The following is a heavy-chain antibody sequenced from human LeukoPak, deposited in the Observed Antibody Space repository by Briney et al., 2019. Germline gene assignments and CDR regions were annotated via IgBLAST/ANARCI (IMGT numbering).Heavy chain of an antibody. J-gene: IGHJ4*02. CDR1: GGSISSYY. V-gene: IGHV4-59*12. D-gene: IGHD6-19*01. CDR2: IYYSGST. CDR3: VRGKVVAGTPGQNSWDY. Sequence: PSGTLSLTCTVSGGSISSYYWSWIRQPPGKGLEWIGYIYYSGSTNCNPSLKSRVTISVDTSKDQFSLKLSSVTAADTAVYYCVRGKVVAGTPGQNSWDYWGQGTLVTVSS.